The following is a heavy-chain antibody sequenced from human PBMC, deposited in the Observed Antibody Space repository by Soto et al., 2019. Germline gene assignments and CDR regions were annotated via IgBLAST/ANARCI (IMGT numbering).Heavy chain of an antibody. CDR3: TRDHGYGYGMDV. D-gene: IGHD5-12*01. Sequence: EVQLVESGGGLVQPGVSLRLSCAASGFTFSTYSMNWVRQAPGKGLEWISYITKSSKTIYYADSVKGRFTISRDNAKNSLYLQMNSLRAEDTAVYYCTRDHGYGYGMDVWGQGTPVTVSS. J-gene: IGHJ6*01. V-gene: IGHV3-48*01. CDR2: ITKSSKTI. CDR1: GFTFSTYS.